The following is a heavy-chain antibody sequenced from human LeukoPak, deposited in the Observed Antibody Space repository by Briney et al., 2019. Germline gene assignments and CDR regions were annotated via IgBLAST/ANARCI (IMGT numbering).Heavy chain of an antibody. CDR2: ISYSGST. J-gene: IGHJ4*02. CDR1: GGSISGYY. CDR3: ARGGDGYFDY. V-gene: IGHV4-59*01. D-gene: IGHD5-24*01. Sequence: SETLSLTCTVSGGSISGYYWSWIRQPPGKRLDWIGYISYSGSTNYNPSLKSRVTISVDTSKNQFSLKLSSVTAADTAVYYCARGGDGYFDYWGQGTLVTVSS.